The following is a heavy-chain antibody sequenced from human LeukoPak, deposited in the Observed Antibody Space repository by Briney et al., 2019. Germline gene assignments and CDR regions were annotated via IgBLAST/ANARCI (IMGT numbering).Heavy chain of an antibody. Sequence: GGSLRLSCAPSGFSFSSYDMYWVRQAPGKGLEWVAFIRYDGNNKYYADSVKGRFTISRDNSESTLYLQLNSLRAEDTAVYYCTTITVASHFDYWGPGTLVTVSS. J-gene: IGHJ4*02. V-gene: IGHV3-30*02. CDR1: GFSFSSYD. D-gene: IGHD6-19*01. CDR2: IRYDGNNK. CDR3: TTITVASHFDY.